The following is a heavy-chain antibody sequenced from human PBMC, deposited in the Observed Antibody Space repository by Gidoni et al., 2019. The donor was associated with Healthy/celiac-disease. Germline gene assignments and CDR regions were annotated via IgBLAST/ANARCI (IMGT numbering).Heavy chain of an antibody. J-gene: IGHJ5*02. CDR3: ARDHDIAVAGTGGWFDP. CDR1: GYTFPSYY. CDR2: INPSGGST. V-gene: IGHV1-46*01. D-gene: IGHD6-19*01. Sequence: QVQLVQSGAEVKKPGASVKVSCKASGYTFPSYYMHWVRQAPGQGLEWMGIINPSGGSTSYAQKFQGRVTMTRDTSTSTVYMELSSLRSEDTAVYYCARDHDIAVAGTGGWFDPWGQGTLVTVSS.